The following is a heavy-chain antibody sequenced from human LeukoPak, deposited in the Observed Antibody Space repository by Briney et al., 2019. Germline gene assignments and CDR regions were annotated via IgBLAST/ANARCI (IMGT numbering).Heavy chain of an antibody. CDR2: IYHSGST. CDR1: GYSISSGYY. Sequence: PSETLSLTCAVSGYSISSGYYWGWIRQPPGMGLEWIGSIYHSGSTYYNPSLKSRVTISVDTSKNQFSLKLSSVTAADTAVYYCARDRRALGFDPWGQGTLVTVSS. V-gene: IGHV4-38-2*02. J-gene: IGHJ5*02. CDR3: ARDRRALGFDP.